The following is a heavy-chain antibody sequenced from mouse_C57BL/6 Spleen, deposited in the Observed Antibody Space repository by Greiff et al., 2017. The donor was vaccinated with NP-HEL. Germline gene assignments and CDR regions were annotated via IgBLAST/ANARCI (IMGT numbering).Heavy chain of an antibody. Sequence: QVQLKQSGPELVKPGASVKISCKASGYAFSSSWMNWVKQRPGKGLEWIGRIYPGDGDTNYNGKFKGKATLTADKSSSTAYMQLSSLTSEDSAVYFCARSYYGSSYVDYAMDYWGQGTSVTVSS. J-gene: IGHJ4*01. CDR2: IYPGDGDT. V-gene: IGHV1-82*01. CDR3: ARSYYGSSYVDYAMDY. D-gene: IGHD1-1*01. CDR1: GYAFSSSW.